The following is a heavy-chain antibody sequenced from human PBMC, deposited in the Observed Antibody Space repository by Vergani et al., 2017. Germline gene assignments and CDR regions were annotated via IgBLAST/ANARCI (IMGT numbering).Heavy chain of an antibody. D-gene: IGHD3-10*01. J-gene: IGHJ4*02. V-gene: IGHV3-33*06. CDR2: IWYDGSNK. Sequence: VQLVESGGGVVQPGRSLRLSCAASGFTFSSYGMHWVRQAPGKGLEWVAVIWYDGSNKYYADSVKGRFTISRDNSKNTLYLQMNSLRAEDTAVYYCAKGGFFTDDFDYWGQGTLVTVSS. CDR1: GFTFSSYG. CDR3: AKGGFFTDDFDY.